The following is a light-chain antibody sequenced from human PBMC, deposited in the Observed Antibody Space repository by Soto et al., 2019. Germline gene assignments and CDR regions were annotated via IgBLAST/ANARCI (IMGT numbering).Light chain of an antibody. CDR1: SSDVGGYNY. Sequence: QSVLTQPASVSGSHGQSITISCTDTSSDVGGYNYVSWYQHHPGKAPKLLIYDVSNRPSGVSNRFSGSKSDNTASLTISGLQPEDEADYYCSSYTTSNTRQIVFGTGTRSPS. J-gene: IGLJ1*01. V-gene: IGLV2-14*03. CDR2: DVS. CDR3: SSYTTSNTRQIV.